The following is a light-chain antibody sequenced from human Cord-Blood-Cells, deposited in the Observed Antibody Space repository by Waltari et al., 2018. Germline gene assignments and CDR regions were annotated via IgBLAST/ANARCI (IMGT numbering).Light chain of an antibody. Sequence: IGMTHSPATLPVSPGARATPPCRASQGVSSNLAWYQQKPGKAPRLLIYGASTRATGIPSRFSGSGSGTEFTLTISSLQSEDFAVYDCQQYNNSPRTFGQGTKVEIK. CDR3: QQYNNSPRT. V-gene: IGKV3-15*01. CDR2: GAS. J-gene: IGKJ1*01. CDR1: QGVSSN.